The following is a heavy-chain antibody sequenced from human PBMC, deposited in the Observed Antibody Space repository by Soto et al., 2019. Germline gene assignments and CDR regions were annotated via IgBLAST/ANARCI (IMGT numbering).Heavy chain of an antibody. CDR3: ARGDSSGSYAFDI. Sequence: SVKVSCKASGYTFTGYYMHWVRQAPGQGLEWMGWINPNSGGTNYAQKFQGWVTMTRDTSISTAYMELSRLRSDDTAVYYCARGDSSGSYAFDIWGQGTMVTVSS. CDR1: GYTFTGYY. CDR2: INPNSGGT. V-gene: IGHV1-2*04. D-gene: IGHD3-22*01. J-gene: IGHJ3*02.